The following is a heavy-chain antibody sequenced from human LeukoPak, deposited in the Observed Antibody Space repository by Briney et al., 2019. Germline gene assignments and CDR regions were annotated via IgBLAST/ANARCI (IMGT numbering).Heavy chain of an antibody. J-gene: IGHJ4*02. V-gene: IGHV4-34*01. D-gene: IGHD3-22*01. CDR1: GGSFSGYY. Sequence: PSETLSLTCAVYGGSFSGYYWSWIRQPPGKGLEWIGEINHSGSTNYNPSLKSRVTISVDTSKNQFSLKLSSVTAADTAVYYCASSLYDSSGYYYTSFDYWGQGTLVTVSS. CDR3: ASSLYDSSGYYYTSFDY. CDR2: INHSGST.